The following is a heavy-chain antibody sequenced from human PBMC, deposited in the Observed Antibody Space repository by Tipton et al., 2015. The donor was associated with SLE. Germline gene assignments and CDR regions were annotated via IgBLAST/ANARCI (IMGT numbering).Heavy chain of an antibody. J-gene: IGHJ4*01. Sequence: QSGAEVKKPGASVKVSCKASGYIFTNYDIIWVRQAPGQGLEWMGWISAYSGNAKFAQKFQDRVTMTTDTSTSTAYLDLRSLRSDDTAVYYCARVTLLQGVTLGWGQGTLVTVSS. CDR1: GYIFTNYD. V-gene: IGHV1-18*01. CDR3: ARVTLLQGVTLG. D-gene: IGHD3-10*01. CDR2: ISAYSGNA.